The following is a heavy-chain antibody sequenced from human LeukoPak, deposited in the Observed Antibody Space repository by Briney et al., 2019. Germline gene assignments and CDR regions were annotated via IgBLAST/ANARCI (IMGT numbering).Heavy chain of an antibody. CDR1: GYTFTSYD. V-gene: IGHV1-8*01. CDR3: ARGGDEADDAQEKNWFDP. Sequence: ASVKVSCKASGYTFTSYDINWVRQATGQGLEWMGWMNPNSGNTGYAQKFQGRVTMTRNTSISTAYMELSSLRSEDTAVYYCARGGDEADDAQEKNWFDPWGQGTLVTVSS. D-gene: IGHD3-16*01. J-gene: IGHJ5*02. CDR2: MNPNSGNT.